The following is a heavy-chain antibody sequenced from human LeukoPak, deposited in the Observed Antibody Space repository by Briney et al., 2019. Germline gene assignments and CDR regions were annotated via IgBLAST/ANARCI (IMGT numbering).Heavy chain of an antibody. CDR2: IRYDGNNK. CDR3: VKDNPLDY. CDR1: GFTFSNYG. J-gene: IGHJ4*02. Sequence: GGSLRLSCAASGFTFSNYGMLWVRQAPGKGLEWVAFIRYDGNNKLYADSMKGRFTISRDNSKNTLYLHINSLRAEDTPVYYCVKDNPLDYWGQGTLVTVSS. D-gene: IGHD1-14*01. V-gene: IGHV3-30*02.